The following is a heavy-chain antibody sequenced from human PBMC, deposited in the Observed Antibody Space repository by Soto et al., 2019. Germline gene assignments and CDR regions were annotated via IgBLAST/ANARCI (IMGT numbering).Heavy chain of an antibody. D-gene: IGHD3-3*01. CDR1: GGSFSGYY. CDR2: INHSGST. V-gene: IGHV4-34*01. Sequence: SETLSLTCAVYGGSFSGYYWSRIRQPPGKGLEWIGEINHSGSTNYNPSLKSRVTISVDTSKNQFSLKLSSVTAADTAVYYCASVRITISNWLAPWGQGPLVTVSS. J-gene: IGHJ5*02. CDR3: ASVRITISNWLAP.